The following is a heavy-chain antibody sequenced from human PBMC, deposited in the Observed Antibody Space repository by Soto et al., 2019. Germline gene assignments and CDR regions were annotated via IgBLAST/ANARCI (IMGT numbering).Heavy chain of an antibody. D-gene: IGHD3-9*01. CDR3: AILPTGYPNWFGP. J-gene: IGHJ5*02. Sequence: PGGSLRLSCGASGFAFRSHWMSWVRQAPGKGLEWVANINQDGSQKYYVDSVKGRFTISRDNAKNSLYLQMNSLRAEDTALYYCAILPTGYPNWFGPWGQGTLVTVSS. CDR2: INQDGSQK. CDR1: GFAFRSHW. V-gene: IGHV3-7*03.